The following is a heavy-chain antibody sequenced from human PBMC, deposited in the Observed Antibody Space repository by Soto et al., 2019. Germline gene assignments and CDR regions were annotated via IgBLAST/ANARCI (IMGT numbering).Heavy chain of an antibody. V-gene: IGHV3-23*01. CDR2: ISGSGGST. D-gene: IGHD3-22*01. CDR3: EKFFSPDLDDSSVFPNAY. J-gene: IGHJ4*02. CDR1: GFTFSSYA. Sequence: GGSLRLSCAASGFTFSSYAMSWVRQAPGKGLEWVSAISGSGGSTYYADSVKGRFTISRDNSKNTLYLQMNSLRAEDTAVYYCEKFFSPDLDDSSVFPNAYGGRGPLVPVSS.